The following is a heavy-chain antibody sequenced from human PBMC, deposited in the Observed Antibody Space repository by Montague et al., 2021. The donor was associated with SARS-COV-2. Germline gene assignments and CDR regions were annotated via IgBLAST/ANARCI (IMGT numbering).Heavy chain of an antibody. D-gene: IGHD3-16*01. CDR3: ARSVQFAYGLDV. V-gene: IGHV4-39*07. Sequence: SETLSLTCTVSGGSVNSGSYSWDWIRQPPGKGLEWIGSIHYSGSTSYNPSLKSRVSISIDTSKSQFSLRVRSVTAADTAVYYCARSVQFAYGLDVWGQGTTVTISS. J-gene: IGHJ6*02. CDR1: GGSVNSGSYS. CDR2: IHYSGST.